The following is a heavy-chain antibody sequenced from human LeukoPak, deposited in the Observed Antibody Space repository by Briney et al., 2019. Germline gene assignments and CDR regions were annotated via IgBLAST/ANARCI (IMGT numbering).Heavy chain of an antibody. Sequence: GGSLRLSCAASGFTFSSYSMNWVRQAPGKGLEWVSHITASGTAMFYADSVKGRFTISRDNAKNSLYLQMNSLRAEDTAVYYCARDFRSSGWTDYWGQGTLVTVPS. V-gene: IGHV3-48*01. CDR1: GFTFSSYS. CDR3: ARDFRSSGWTDY. D-gene: IGHD6-19*01. CDR2: ITASGTAM. J-gene: IGHJ4*02.